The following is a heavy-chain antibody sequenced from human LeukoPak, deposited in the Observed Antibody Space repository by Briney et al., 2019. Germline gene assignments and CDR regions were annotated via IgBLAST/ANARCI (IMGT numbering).Heavy chain of an antibody. CDR2: ISSSGSTL. D-gene: IGHD6-13*01. J-gene: IGHJ6*03. V-gene: IGHV3-48*03. CDR1: GFTFTHYY. CDR3: SRVHRYSSSSVCYMDV. Sequence: PGGSLRLSCAASGFTFTHYYMNWVRQAPGKGLEWVSYISSSGSTLYYADSVKGRFTISRDNDKNPLFLKMNSLCGEDTGVYYCSRVHRYSSSSVCYMDVWGKGTTVTISS.